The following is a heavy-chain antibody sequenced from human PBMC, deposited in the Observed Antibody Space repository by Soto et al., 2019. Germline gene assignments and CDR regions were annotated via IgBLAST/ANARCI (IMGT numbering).Heavy chain of an antibody. J-gene: IGHJ4*02. CDR2: LIPISGTA. V-gene: IGHV1-69*01. D-gene: IGHD2-2*01. CDR1: GGTFTSFA. Sequence: QVQLVQSGAEVKKPGSSVKVSCKASGGTFTSFAVSWVRQAPGQGLEWMGGLIPISGTAHYAQKSHGRVTIAADESMSTAYMERSSLRSADTAVYYWARGCSSPSCYYGLDRDWGQGTLVTVSS. CDR3: ARGCSSPSCYYGLDRD.